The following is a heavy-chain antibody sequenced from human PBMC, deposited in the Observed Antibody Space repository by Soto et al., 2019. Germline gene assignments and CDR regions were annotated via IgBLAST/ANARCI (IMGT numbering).Heavy chain of an antibody. CDR1: GFTFNSYG. Sequence: GGSLRLSCAASGFTFNSYGMHWVRQAPGKGLEWVAVISYDGSNEYYVDSVKGRFTISRDNSKNTLYLQMNSLRAEDTAVYYCAKDKAAGNPYYFDYWGQGTLVTVSS. J-gene: IGHJ4*02. CDR2: ISYDGSNE. V-gene: IGHV3-30*18. D-gene: IGHD6-13*01. CDR3: AKDKAAGNPYYFDY.